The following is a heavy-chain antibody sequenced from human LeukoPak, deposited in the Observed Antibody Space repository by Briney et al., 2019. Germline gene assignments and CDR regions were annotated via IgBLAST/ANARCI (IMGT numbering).Heavy chain of an antibody. V-gene: IGHV4-34*01. D-gene: IGHD3-10*01. CDR2: INHSGST. Sequence: PSETLSLTCAVYGGSFSSYYWSWIRQPPGKGLEWIGEINHSGSTNYNPSLKSRVTISVDTSKNQFSLKLSSVTAADTAVYYCASAYGSGSSIYYFDYWGQGTLVTVSS. J-gene: IGHJ4*02. CDR1: GGSFSSYY. CDR3: ASAYGSGSSIYYFDY.